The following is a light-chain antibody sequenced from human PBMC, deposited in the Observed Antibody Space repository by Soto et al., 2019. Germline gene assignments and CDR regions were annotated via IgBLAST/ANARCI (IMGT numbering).Light chain of an antibody. V-gene: IGKV4-1*01. CDR1: QSVFSTYNNTNH. CDR3: QQYYSAPRLLT. J-gene: IGKJ4*01. Sequence: DIVMTQSPDSLAVSLGERATLNCKSSQSVFSTYNNTNHLAWYQQKPGQPPKLLIYWASTRESGVPYRFSGSGTGTDFTLTLSSLQAEDVAVYYCQQYYSAPRLLTFGGGTKVEIK. CDR2: WAS.